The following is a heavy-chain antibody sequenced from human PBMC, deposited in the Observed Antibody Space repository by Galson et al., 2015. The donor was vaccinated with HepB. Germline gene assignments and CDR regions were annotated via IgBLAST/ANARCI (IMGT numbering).Heavy chain of an antibody. D-gene: IGHD2-15*01. CDR3: ARVLRLSSNWFDP. Sequence: SVKVSCKASGYTFTSYAMHWVRQAPGQRLEWMGWINAGNGNTKYSQKFQGRVTITRDTSASTAYMELSSLRSEDTAVYYCARVLRLSSNWFDPWGQGTLVTVSS. J-gene: IGHJ5*02. CDR1: GYTFTSYA. V-gene: IGHV1-3*01. CDR2: INAGNGNT.